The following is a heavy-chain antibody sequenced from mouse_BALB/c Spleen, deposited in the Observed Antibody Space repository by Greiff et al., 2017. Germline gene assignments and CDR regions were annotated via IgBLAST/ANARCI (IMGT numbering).Heavy chain of an antibody. J-gene: IGHJ3*01. CDR1: GYTFTRYY. Sequence: QVQLQQPGAELVKPGASVQLSCKASGYTFTRYYLYWVKQRPGQGLEWIGGINPSNGGTNFNEKFKSKATLTVDKSSSTAYMQLSSLTSEDSAVYYCTRYYYEYDPWFAYWGQGTLVTVSA. D-gene: IGHD2-4*01. CDR3: TRYYYEYDPWFAY. V-gene: IGHV1S81*02. CDR2: INPSNGGT.